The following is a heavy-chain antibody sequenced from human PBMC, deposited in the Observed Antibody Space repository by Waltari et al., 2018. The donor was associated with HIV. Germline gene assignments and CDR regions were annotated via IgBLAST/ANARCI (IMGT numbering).Heavy chain of an antibody. Sequence: QVQLVESGGGVVQPGRSLRLSCAASGFTFSSYGMHWVRQAPGKGREWVAVIWYDGSNKYYADSVKGRFSISRDNSKNTLYLQMNSLRAEDTAVYFCARRGVLTYYYTMDVWGQGTTVTVSS. J-gene: IGHJ6*02. V-gene: IGHV3-33*01. CDR1: GFTFSSYG. D-gene: IGHD3-10*01. CDR2: IWYDGSNK. CDR3: ARRGVLTYYYTMDV.